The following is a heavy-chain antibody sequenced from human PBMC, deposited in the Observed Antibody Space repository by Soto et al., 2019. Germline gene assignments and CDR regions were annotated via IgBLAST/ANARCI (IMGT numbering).Heavy chain of an antibody. CDR2: IYWDDDK. V-gene: IGHV2-5*02. D-gene: IGHD2-15*01. CDR1: GFSLSTSGVG. Sequence: QITLKESGPPLVKPTQTLTLTCTFSGFSLSTSGVGVGWIRQPPGKALEWLALIYWDDDKRYSPSLKSRLTITQDPSKNQVVRTMTNLYPVDTATYYCAHQQDIVVLGAGDFAPWGQGTQDPVSS. J-gene: IGHJ5*02. CDR3: AHQQDIVVLGAGDFAP.